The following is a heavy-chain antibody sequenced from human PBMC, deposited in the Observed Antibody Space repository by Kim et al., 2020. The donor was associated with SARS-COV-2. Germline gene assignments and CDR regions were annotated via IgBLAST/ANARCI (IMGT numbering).Heavy chain of an antibody. J-gene: IGHJ4*02. D-gene: IGHD3-10*01. V-gene: IGHV3-33*01. CDR2: IWYDGSNK. CDR1: GFTFSSYG. CDR3: ARDPQPAEGLWFGELGSWVDY. Sequence: GGSLRLSCAASGFTFSSYGMHWVRQAPGKGLEWVAVIWYDGSNKYYADSVKGRFTISRDNSKNTLYLQMNSLRAEDTAVYYCARDPQPAEGLWFGELGSWVDYWGQGTLVTVSS.